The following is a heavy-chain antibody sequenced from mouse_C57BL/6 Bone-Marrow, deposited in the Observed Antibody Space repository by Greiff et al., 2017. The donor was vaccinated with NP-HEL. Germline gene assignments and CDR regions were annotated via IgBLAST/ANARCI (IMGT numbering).Heavy chain of an antibody. D-gene: IGHD2-4*01. CDR1: GYTFTSYW. V-gene: IGHV1-74*01. J-gene: IGHJ3*01. CDR2: IHPSDSDT. Sequence: QVQLQQPGAALVTPVASVTVSFKASGYTFTSYWLHWVKQRPGQGLAWIGRIHPSDSDTNYNQKFKGKATLTVDKASSTAYMQLSSLTSEDSAVYYCAIPYDYSWFAYWGQGTLVTVSA. CDR3: AIPYDYSWFAY.